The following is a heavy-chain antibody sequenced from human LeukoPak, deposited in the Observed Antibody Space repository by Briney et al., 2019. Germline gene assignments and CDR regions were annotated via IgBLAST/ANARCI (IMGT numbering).Heavy chain of an antibody. J-gene: IGHJ6*03. CDR3: AKDNVGATNYYYYMDV. Sequence: GGSLRLSCAASGFTFSSYGMHWVRQAPGKGLEWVAFIRYDGSNKYYADSVKGRFTISRDNSKNTLYLQMNSLRAEDTAVYYCAKDNVGATNYYYYMDVWGEGTTVTISS. D-gene: IGHD1-26*01. CDR1: GFTFSSYG. CDR2: IRYDGSNK. V-gene: IGHV3-30*02.